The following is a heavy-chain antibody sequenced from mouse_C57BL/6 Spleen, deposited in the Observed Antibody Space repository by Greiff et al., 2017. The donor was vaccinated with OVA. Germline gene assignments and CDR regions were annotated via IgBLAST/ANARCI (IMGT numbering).Heavy chain of an antibody. CDR3: ARDAYYGSSYEWYFDV. D-gene: IGHD1-1*01. V-gene: IGHV5-4*01. J-gene: IGHJ1*03. CDR1: GFTFSSYA. Sequence: EVKLVESGGGLVKPGGSLKLSCAASGFTFSSYAMSWVRQTPEKRLEWVATISDGGSYTYYPDNVKGRFTISRDNAKNNLYLQMSHLKSEDTAMYYCARDAYYGSSYEWYFDVWGTGTTVTVSS. CDR2: ISDGGSYT.